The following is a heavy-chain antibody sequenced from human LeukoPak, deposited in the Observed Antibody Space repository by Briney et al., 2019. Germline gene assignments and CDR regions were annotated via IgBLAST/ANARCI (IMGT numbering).Heavy chain of an antibody. CDR1: GFTFSTFA. CDR3: ATYRQVLLPFES. Sequence: GGSLRLSCVASGFTFSTFAMIWVRQPPGKGLKWVSSIFPSGGEIHYADSVRGRFTISRDNSKSTLSLQMNSLRVEDTAIYYCATYRQVLLPFESWGQGTLVTVSS. CDR2: IFPSGGEI. J-gene: IGHJ4*02. D-gene: IGHD2-8*02. V-gene: IGHV3-23*01.